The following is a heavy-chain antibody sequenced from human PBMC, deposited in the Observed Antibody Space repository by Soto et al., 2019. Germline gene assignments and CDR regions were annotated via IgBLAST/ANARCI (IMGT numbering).Heavy chain of an antibody. CDR1: GYTFTSYY. CDR2: INPSGGST. J-gene: IGHJ4*02. D-gene: IGHD3-3*01. V-gene: IGHV1-46*01. CDR3: ARPANLRFLEWLSGTYFDY. Sequence: ASVKVSCTASGYTFTSYYMHWVRQAPGQGLEWMGIINPSGGSTSYAQKFQGRVTMTRDTSTSTVYMELSSLRSEDTAVYYCARPANLRFLEWLSGTYFDYWGQGTLVTVSS.